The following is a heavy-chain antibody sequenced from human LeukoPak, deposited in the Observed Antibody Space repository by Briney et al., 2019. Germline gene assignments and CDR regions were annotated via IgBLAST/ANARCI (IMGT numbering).Heavy chain of an antibody. Sequence: PGGSLRLSCAGSGFNFQYAWMPWVRQAPGKGLEWVGRIKSKRDGETTDYAALVKSRFSISRDDSNNTLYLQMNSPRTEDTAVYYCTSLVGSPTYWGQGTLVAVSS. CDR2: IKSKRDGETT. V-gene: IGHV3-15*01. CDR3: TSLVGSPTY. J-gene: IGHJ4*02. CDR1: GFNFQYAW. D-gene: IGHD4-23*01.